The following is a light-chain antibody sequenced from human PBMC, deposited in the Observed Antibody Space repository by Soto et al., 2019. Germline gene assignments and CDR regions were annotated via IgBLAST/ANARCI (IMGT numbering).Light chain of an antibody. CDR2: EVT. V-gene: IGLV2-14*02. Sequence: QSALTQPASVSGSPGQSITISCTGTSSDVGSYNLVSWYQQHPGKAPKLMIYEVTHRPSGVSNRFSGSKSGNTASLTISGLQAEDEADYYCSSYPSSSTLGVFGGGTKLTVL. CDR3: SSYPSSSTLGV. CDR1: SSDVGSYNL. J-gene: IGLJ3*02.